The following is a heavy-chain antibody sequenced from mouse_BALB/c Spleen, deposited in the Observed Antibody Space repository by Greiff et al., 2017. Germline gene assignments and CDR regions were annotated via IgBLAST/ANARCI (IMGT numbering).Heavy chain of an antibody. CDR2: IRNKANGYTT. CDR3: ARIQYGNYFYAMDY. J-gene: IGHJ4*01. CDR1: GFTFTDYY. D-gene: IGHD2-10*02. V-gene: IGHV7-3*02. Sequence: EVMLVESGGGLVQPGGSLRLSCATSGFTFTDYYMSWVRQPPGKALEWLGFIRNKANGYTTEYSASVKGRFTISRDNSQSILYLQMNTLRAEDSATYYCARIQYGNYFYAMDYWGQGTSVTVSS.